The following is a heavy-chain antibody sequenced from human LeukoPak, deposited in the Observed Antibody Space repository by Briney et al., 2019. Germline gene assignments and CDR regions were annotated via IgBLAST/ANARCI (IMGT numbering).Heavy chain of an antibody. V-gene: IGHV4-61*01. CDR2: FYYTGIT. Sequence: SETLSLTCTASGGSVSSGSYYWSWIRQPPGKGLEWIGFFYYTGITKYSPSLKSRVTISVDTSKNQFSLKLTSVTAADTAVYYCARDFSGTYYFDYWGQGTLVTVSS. CDR1: GGSVSSGSYY. D-gene: IGHD1-26*01. J-gene: IGHJ4*02. CDR3: ARDFSGTYYFDY.